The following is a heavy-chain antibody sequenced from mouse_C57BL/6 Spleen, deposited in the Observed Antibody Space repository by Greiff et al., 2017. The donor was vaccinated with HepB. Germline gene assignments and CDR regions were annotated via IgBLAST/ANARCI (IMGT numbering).Heavy chain of an antibody. J-gene: IGHJ3*01. Sequence: ESGPGLVKPSQSLSLTCSVTGYSITSGYYWNWIRQFPGNKLEWMGYISYDGSNNYNPSLKNRISITLDTSKNLFFLKLNSVTTEDTATYYCAGYGYDGFAYWGQGTLVTVSA. D-gene: IGHD2-2*01. V-gene: IGHV3-6*01. CDR3: AGYGYDGFAY. CDR2: ISYDGSN. CDR1: GYSITSGYY.